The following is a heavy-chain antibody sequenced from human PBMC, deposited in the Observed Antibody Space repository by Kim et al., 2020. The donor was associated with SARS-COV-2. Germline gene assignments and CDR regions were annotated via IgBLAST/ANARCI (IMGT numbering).Heavy chain of an antibody. Sequence: GESLKISCKGSGYSFASYWIGWVRQMPGKGLEWMGIICPGDSDTRYSPSYQGQVTISADKSISTAYLQWSSLKASDTAMYYCARRETGTPGRYDYWGQGTLVTVSS. CDR1: GYSFASYW. J-gene: IGHJ4*02. D-gene: IGHD1-1*01. CDR2: ICPGDSDT. CDR3: ARRETGTPGRYDY. V-gene: IGHV5-51*01.